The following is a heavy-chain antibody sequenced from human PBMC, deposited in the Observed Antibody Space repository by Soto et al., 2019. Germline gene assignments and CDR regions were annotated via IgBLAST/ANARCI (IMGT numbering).Heavy chain of an antibody. Sequence: PGGSLRLSCAASGFTFSSYGMHWVRQAPGKGLEWVAVISYDGSNKYYADSVKGRFTISRDNSKNTLYLQMNSLRAEDTAVYYCAKARYSGYDAGYFDYWGQGTLVTVSS. J-gene: IGHJ4*02. D-gene: IGHD5-12*01. V-gene: IGHV3-30*18. CDR3: AKARYSGYDAGYFDY. CDR1: GFTFSSYG. CDR2: ISYDGSNK.